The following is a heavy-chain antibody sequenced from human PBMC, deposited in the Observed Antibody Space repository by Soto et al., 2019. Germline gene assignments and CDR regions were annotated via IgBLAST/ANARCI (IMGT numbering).Heavy chain of an antibody. J-gene: IGHJ4*02. CDR2: IVVGSGNT. CDR3: TRAGSLQWLVPEDY. V-gene: IGHV1-58*01. Sequence: GASVKVSCKASGFTFTSSAVQWVRQARGQRLEWIGWIVVGSGNTNYAQKFQERVTISRDDSKSIAYLQMNSLKTEDTAVYYCTRAGSLQWLVPEDYWGQGTLVTVSS. CDR1: GFTFTSSA. D-gene: IGHD6-19*01.